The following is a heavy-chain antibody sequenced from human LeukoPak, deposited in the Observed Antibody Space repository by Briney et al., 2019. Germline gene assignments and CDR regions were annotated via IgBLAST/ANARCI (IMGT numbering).Heavy chain of an antibody. J-gene: IGHJ4*02. CDR3: AKTSEDRNFDY. CDR1: GFTVSGNY. Sequence: PGGSLRLSCAASGFTVSGNYMSWVRQAPGKGLEWVSVIYSDGTTYYADSVKARFTISRDNSKDTLYLQINSLRAEDTAVYYCAKTSEDRNFDYWGQGTLVTVSS. V-gene: IGHV3-66*01. D-gene: IGHD3-10*01. CDR2: IYSDGTT.